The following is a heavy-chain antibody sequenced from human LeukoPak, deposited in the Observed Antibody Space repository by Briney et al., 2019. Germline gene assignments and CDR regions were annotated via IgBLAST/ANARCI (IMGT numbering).Heavy chain of an antibody. Sequence: SQTLSLTCAISGDSVSSNSAAWNWFRQSPSRGLEWLGRTYYNSKWYNDYAVSVKSRIAINPDTSKNQFSLQLNSVTPEDTAVYFCARRRYYGYVGYFDYRGQGTLVTVSS. V-gene: IGHV6-1*01. CDR1: GDSVSSNSAA. CDR3: ARRRYYGYVGYFDY. D-gene: IGHD3-10*01. CDR2: TYYNSKWYN. J-gene: IGHJ4*02.